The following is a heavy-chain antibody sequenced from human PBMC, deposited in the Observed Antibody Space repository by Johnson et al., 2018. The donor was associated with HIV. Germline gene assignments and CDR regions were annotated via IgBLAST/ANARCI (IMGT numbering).Heavy chain of an antibody. J-gene: IGHJ3*02. CDR3: ARGRYSSSWYVGGLDAFDI. CDR2: VRQDGRQK. CDR1: GFSLSAHY. D-gene: IGHD6-13*01. Sequence: VQLVESGGGLVQPGSSLRLTCVASGFSLSAHYMTWVRQAPGQGLEWVANVRQDGRQKYYMDSVKGRFTISRDNAKNSLYLQMNSLRAEDTAMYYCARGRYSSSWYVGGLDAFDIWGQGTMVTVSS. V-gene: IGHV3-7*02.